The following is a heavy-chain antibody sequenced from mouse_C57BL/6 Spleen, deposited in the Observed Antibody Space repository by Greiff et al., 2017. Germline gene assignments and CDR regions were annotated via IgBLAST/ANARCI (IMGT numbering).Heavy chain of an antibody. V-gene: IGHV1-63*01. CDR3: ARAGDYDDYAMDD. Sequence: QVQLQQSGAELVRPGTSVKMSCKASGYTFTNYWIGWAKQRPGHGLEWIGDIYPGGGYTNYNEKFKGKATLTADKSSSTAYMQFSSLTSEDSAIYDCARAGDYDDYAMDDWGQGTSVTVSS. CDR1: GYTFTNYW. J-gene: IGHJ4*01. CDR2: IYPGGGYT. D-gene: IGHD2-4*01.